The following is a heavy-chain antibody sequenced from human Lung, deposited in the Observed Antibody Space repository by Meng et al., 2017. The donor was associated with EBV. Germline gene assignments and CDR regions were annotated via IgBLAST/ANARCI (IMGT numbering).Heavy chain of an antibody. CDR2: INRSGST. CDR3: ARTREYQLPYYFDY. D-gene: IGHD2-2*01. CDR1: GGSFIGYH. V-gene: IGHV4-34*01. J-gene: IGHJ4*02. Sequence: GAGLVDSLETLCLTCAVYGGSFIGYHCSWIRQPPGKGLEWIEEINRSGSTNYNPSPKSRVTISVDTSKNQFSLKLNSVTAADTAVYYCARTREYQLPYYFDYWGQGTLVTVSS.